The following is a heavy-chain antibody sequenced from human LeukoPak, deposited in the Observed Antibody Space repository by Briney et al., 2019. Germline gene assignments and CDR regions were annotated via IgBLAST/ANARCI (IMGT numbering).Heavy chain of an antibody. J-gene: IGHJ5*02. Sequence: SETLSLTCTVSGGSISSYYWSWIRQPPGKGLEWIGYIYYSGSTNYNPSLKSRVTISVDTSKNRFSLKLSSVTAADTAVYYCARDRYYYDSSGYYVWFDPWGQGTLVTVSS. V-gene: IGHV4-59*01. D-gene: IGHD3-22*01. CDR1: GGSISSYY. CDR2: IYYSGST. CDR3: ARDRYYYDSSGYYVWFDP.